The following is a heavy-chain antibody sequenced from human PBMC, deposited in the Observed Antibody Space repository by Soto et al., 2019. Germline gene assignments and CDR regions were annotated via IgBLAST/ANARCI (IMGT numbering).Heavy chain of an antibody. V-gene: IGHV3-23*01. CDR3: AKGRSYYYYYGVDV. CDR2: IIDSGAST. Sequence: GGPMRLCYVASGLNFRGCAVGWVSKDTGKGLEWVSDIIDSGASTYYADSVKGRFTISRDNSKSTLYLQMNSLRAEDTALYYCAKGRSYYYYYGVDVWGQGTTVTV. CDR1: GLNFRGCA. J-gene: IGHJ6*02.